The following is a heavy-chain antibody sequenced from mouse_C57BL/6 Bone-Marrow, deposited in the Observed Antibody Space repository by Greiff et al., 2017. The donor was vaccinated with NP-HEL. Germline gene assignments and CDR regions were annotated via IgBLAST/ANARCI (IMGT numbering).Heavy chain of an antibody. CDR3: AHCGYYVGFAY. CDR1: GYTFTDYY. V-gene: IGHV1-26*01. CDR2: INPNNGGT. D-gene: IGHD2-3*01. Sequence: EVQLQQSGPELVKPGASVKISCKASGYTFTDYYMNWVKQSHGKSLEWIGDINPNNGGTSYNQKFKGKATLTVDKSSSTAYMELRSLTSEDSAVYYCAHCGYYVGFAYWGQGTLVTVSA. J-gene: IGHJ3*01.